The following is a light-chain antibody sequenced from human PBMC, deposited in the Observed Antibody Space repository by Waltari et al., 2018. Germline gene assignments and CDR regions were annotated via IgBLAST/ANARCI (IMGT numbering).Light chain of an antibody. V-gene: IGKV3-15*01. Sequence: IVMTQSPATLSVSPGEGATLSCKASQSLSSNLAWYQQKPGQLPRLLSYGASPRATGITARFSGSGSGTEFTLTISSLQAEDFAVYYCQERGRTFGQGTKVEIK. J-gene: IGKJ1*01. CDR1: QSLSSN. CDR3: QERGRT. CDR2: GAS.